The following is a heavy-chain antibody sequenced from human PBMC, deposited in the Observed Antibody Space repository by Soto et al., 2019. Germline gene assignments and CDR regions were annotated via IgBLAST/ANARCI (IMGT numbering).Heavy chain of an antibody. CDR1: GFTFTSYP. CDR3: AREYYSSTTWIDY. Sequence: AAVKVPCKTSGFTFTSYPFSWVRQAPGQGLEWLAWVHPYEGTTKVAHQFRDRITLTTDASAATVFMELTRLTSDDTAVYFCAREYYSSTTWIDYWGQGTLVTVSS. CDR2: VHPYEGTT. V-gene: IGHV1-18*04. D-gene: IGHD1-26*01. J-gene: IGHJ4*02.